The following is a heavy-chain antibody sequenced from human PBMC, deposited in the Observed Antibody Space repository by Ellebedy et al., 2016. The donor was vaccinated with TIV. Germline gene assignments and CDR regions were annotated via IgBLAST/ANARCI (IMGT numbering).Heavy chain of an antibody. CDR3: ARAGGAYWAFDS. CDR2: ISAGNDDT. D-gene: IGHD2-8*02. J-gene: IGHJ4*02. Sequence: AASVKVSCKASGYTFTNYAMHWVRQAPGQSLEWMGWISAGNDDTKYSERFQGRVTITWDTSASTAYMELNNLRSEDTAVYYCARAGGAYWAFDSWGQGTLVTVSS. V-gene: IGHV1-3*01. CDR1: GYTFTNYA.